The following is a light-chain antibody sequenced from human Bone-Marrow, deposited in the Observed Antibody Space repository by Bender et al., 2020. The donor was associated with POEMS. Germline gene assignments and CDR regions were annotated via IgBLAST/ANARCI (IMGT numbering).Light chain of an antibody. CDR2: EGG. CDR3: CSYAGSNTYV. V-gene: IGLV2-23*01. J-gene: IGLJ1*01. Sequence: QSALTQPASVSASPGQSINISCTGATDAVTNYNLVSWFQQHPGKAPKLMIFEGGKRPSGVSNRFSGSRSGNTASLTISGLLSEDEADYYCCSYAGSNTYVFGTGTKVTVL. CDR1: TDAVTNYNL.